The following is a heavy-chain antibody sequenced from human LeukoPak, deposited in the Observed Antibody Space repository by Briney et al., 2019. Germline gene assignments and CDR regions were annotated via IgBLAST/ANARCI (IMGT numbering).Heavy chain of an antibody. V-gene: IGHV6-1*01. CDR1: GDSVSSNSAA. CDR2: TYYRSKWYN. Sequence: SQTLSLTCAISGDSVSSNSAAWNWIRQSPSRGLEWLGRTYYRSKWYNDYAVSVKSRITINPDTSKNQFSLQLNSETPEDTAVYYCARDHLKDGSGSYFFDYWGQGTLVTVSS. CDR3: ARDHLKDGSGSYFFDY. D-gene: IGHD3-10*01. J-gene: IGHJ4*02.